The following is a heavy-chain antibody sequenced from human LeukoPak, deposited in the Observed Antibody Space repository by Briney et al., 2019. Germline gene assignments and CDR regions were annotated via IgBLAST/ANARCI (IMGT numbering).Heavy chain of an antibody. J-gene: IGHJ6*03. D-gene: IGHD2-2*03. CDR2: IYYSGST. CDR3: ARVGSYYYYMDV. Sequence: SETLSLTCTVSGGSISSSSYYWGWIRQPPGKGLEWIGSIYYSGSTYYNPSLKSRVTISVDTSKNQFSLKLSSVTAADTAVYYCARVGSYYYYMDVWGKGTTVPVSS. V-gene: IGHV4-39*07. CDR1: GGSISSSSYY.